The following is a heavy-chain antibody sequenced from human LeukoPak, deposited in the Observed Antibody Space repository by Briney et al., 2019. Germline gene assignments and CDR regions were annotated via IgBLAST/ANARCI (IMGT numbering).Heavy chain of an antibody. V-gene: IGHV1-46*01. Sequence: ASVKVSCKASGYTFTSYYMHLVRQAPGRGLEWMGIINPSGGSTSYAQKFQGRVTMTRDMSTSTVYMELSSLRSEDTAVYYCARVGILQDPPDYWGQGTLVTVSS. CDR2: INPSGGST. CDR1: GYTFTSYY. D-gene: IGHD2-21*01. J-gene: IGHJ4*02. CDR3: ARVGILQDPPDY.